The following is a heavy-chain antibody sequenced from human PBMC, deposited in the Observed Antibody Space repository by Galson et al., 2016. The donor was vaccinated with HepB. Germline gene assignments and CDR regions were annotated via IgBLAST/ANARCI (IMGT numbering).Heavy chain of an antibody. Sequence: SLRLSCATSGFTFGDYAVNWFRQAPGKGLEWIGFIRSKTYGGPIEYAASVQGRFSISRDDSRNVAYLQMSSLRTEDTAVYYCARATEGDFWRAHAYYFDFWGQGTLVTVSS. J-gene: IGHJ4*02. D-gene: IGHD3-3*01. V-gene: IGHV3-49*03. CDR1: GFTFGDYA. CDR2: IRSKTYGGPI. CDR3: ARATEGDFWRAHAYYFDF.